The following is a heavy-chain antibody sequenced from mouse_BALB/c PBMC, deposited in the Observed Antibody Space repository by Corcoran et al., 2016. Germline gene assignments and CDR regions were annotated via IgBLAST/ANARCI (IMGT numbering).Heavy chain of an antibody. Sequence: QVQLQQSGPELVQPGASVKISCKASGYSFTSYYIHWVKQRPGQGLVWIGWIFPGSGNNKYNEKFKGKATLTADTSYSTAYMQLSSLTSEDSAVYFCSRWAYWYFDVWGAGTTVTVSS. CDR2: IFPGSGNN. J-gene: IGHJ1*01. CDR1: GYSFTSYY. V-gene: IGHV1-66*01. CDR3: SRWAYWYFDV.